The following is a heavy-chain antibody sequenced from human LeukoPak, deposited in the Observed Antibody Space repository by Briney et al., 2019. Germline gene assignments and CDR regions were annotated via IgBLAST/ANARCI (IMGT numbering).Heavy chain of an antibody. D-gene: IGHD4-17*01. CDR1: GFTFSTYW. CDR3: ARGEFGDLRYAC. Sequence: SGGSLRLSCAASGFTFSTYWMSWVRQAPGKGREGVANIKQDGSVKYYVDSVKDRFTISRDNAKNSLYLQMNSLRAEDTAMYYCARGEFGDLRYACWGQGSLVTVSS. J-gene: IGHJ4*02. V-gene: IGHV3-7*03. CDR2: IKQDGSVK.